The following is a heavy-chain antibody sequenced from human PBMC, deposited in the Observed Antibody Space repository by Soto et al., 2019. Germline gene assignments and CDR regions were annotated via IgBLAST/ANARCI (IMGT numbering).Heavy chain of an antibody. Sequence: ASVKVSCKASGGTFSSYAISWVRQAPGQGLEWMGGIIPIFGTANYAQKFQGRVTITADESTSTAYMELSSLRSEDTAVYYCARALYGSGSSPYYYYGMDVWGQGTTVTVSS. D-gene: IGHD3-10*01. J-gene: IGHJ6*02. CDR2: IIPIFGTA. CDR1: GGTFSSYA. CDR3: ARALYGSGSSPYYYYGMDV. V-gene: IGHV1-69*13.